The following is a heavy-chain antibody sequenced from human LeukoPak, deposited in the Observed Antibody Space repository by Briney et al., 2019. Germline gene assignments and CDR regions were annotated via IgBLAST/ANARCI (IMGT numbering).Heavy chain of an antibody. J-gene: IGHJ4*02. V-gene: IGHV3-21*01. CDR2: ISDTSFYM. D-gene: IGHD3-16*01. Sequence: KPGGSLRLSCEASGFTFTDYSMHWVRQAPGKGLEWVASISDTSFYMYYADSVRGRFTISRDNARTSLHLHMNSLRVEDTALYFCARSNPGGGTTQARAANFWGQGTLVTVSS. CDR3: ARSNPGGGTTQARAANF. CDR1: GFTFTDYS.